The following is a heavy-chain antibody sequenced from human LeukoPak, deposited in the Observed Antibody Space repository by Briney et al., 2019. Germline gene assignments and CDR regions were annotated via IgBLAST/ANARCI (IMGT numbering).Heavy chain of an antibody. CDR1: GYTFTDYY. D-gene: IGHD6-13*01. J-gene: IGHJ6*02. V-gene: IGHV1-2*02. Sequence: ASVKVSCKASGYTFTDYYMHWVRQAPGQGLEWMGWINPNSGRTNYAQKFQGRVTMTTDTSISTAYMEVSRLRTDDTAVYYCARVRIGQQLDKYYYYAMDVWGQGTTVTVS. CDR2: INPNSGRT. CDR3: ARVRIGQQLDKYYYYAMDV.